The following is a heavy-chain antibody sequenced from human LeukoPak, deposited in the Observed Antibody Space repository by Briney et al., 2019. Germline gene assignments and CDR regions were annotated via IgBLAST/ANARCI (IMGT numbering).Heavy chain of an antibody. D-gene: IGHD4-17*01. CDR3: AKDPTPYGDHPFDY. V-gene: IGHV3-23*01. J-gene: IGHJ4*02. Sequence: QPGGSRDLSCEASGFTFSSYAMSGVRQAPGKGREWVSAISGSGGSTYYADSVKGRFTISRDNSKNTLYLQMNSLRAQDTAVYYCAKDPTPYGDHPFDYWGQGTLVTVSS. CDR2: ISGSGGST. CDR1: GFTFSSYA.